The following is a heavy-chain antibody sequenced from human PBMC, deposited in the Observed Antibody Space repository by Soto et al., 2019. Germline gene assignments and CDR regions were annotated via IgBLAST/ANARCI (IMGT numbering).Heavy chain of an antibody. Sequence: QGQMPESGPGLVKPSETLSLTCTVSGGSISSYYWSWIRQPPGQGLEWIGYIYYSGSTNYNPSLKSRVIISVKTSKNQFSLKLSSVTAADTAVYYCARGIGLAAARYYYYYMDVWGKGTKVTVSS. CDR3: ARGIGLAAARYYYYYMDV. CDR1: GGSISSYY. D-gene: IGHD6-13*01. V-gene: IGHV4-59*01. CDR2: IYYSGST. J-gene: IGHJ6*03.